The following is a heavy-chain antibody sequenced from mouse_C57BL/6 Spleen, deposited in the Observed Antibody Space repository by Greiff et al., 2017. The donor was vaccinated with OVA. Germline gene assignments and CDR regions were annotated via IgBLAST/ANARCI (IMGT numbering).Heavy chain of an antibody. D-gene: IGHD3-3*01. J-gene: IGHJ2*01. CDR2: IYPGGGYT. CDR1: GYTFTNYW. Sequence: VMLVESGAELVRPGTSVKMSCKASGYTFTNYWIGWAKQRPGHGLEWIGDIYPGGGYTNYNEKFKGKATLTADKSSSTAYMQFSSLTSEDSAIYYCARGRDVDYFDYWGQGTTLTVSS. V-gene: IGHV1-63*01. CDR3: ARGRDVDYFDY.